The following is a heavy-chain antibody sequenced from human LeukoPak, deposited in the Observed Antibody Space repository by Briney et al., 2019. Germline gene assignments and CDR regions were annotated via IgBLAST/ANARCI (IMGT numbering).Heavy chain of an antibody. CDR2: TYYRSKWSN. J-gene: IGHJ5*02. CDR3: ARDLYTSTFSNWFDP. V-gene: IGHV6-1*01. D-gene: IGHD6-13*01. Sequence: SQTLSLTCAISGDSVSSNSVAWNWIRQSPSRGLEWLGRTYYRSKWSNDYAVSLKSRITINPDTSKNQFSLQLNSMTPEDTAVYYCARDLYTSTFSNWFDPWGQGTLVTVSS. CDR1: GDSVSSNSVA.